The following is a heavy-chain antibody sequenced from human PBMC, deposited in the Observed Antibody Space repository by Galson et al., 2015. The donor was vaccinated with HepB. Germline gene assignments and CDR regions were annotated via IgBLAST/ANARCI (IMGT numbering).Heavy chain of an antibody. D-gene: IGHD3-9*01. CDR1: NGSIISSGYY. V-gene: IGHV4-39*01. CDR3: WRHVNYDILTDSDIRRGPDY. Sequence: ETLSLTCTVSNGSIISSGYYWGWIRQPPGKGLEWIGTVHYSGITYYSPSLKSRVTISVDTSKNQFFLDLRSVTAADTAVYYCWRHVNYDILTDSDIRRGPDYWGQGTLVTVSS. J-gene: IGHJ4*02. CDR2: VHYSGIT.